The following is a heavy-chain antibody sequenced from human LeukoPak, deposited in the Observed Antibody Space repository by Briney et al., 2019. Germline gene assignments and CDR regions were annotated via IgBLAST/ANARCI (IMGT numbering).Heavy chain of an antibody. CDR1: GGSISSGDYY. CDR2: IYYSGST. Sequence: SETLSLTCTVSGGSISSGDYYWSWIRQPPGKGLEWIGYIYYSGSTYYNPSLKSRVTISVDTSKNQFSLKLSSVTAADTAVYYCARVYYGSGSLTVGRFDTWGQERLVT. V-gene: IGHV4-30-4*01. J-gene: IGHJ5*02. CDR3: ARVYYGSGSLTVGRFDT. D-gene: IGHD3-10*01.